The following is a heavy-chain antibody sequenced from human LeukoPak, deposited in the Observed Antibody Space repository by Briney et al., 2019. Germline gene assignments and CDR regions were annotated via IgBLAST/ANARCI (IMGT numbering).Heavy chain of an antibody. CDR2: IYYSGST. CDR1: GGSISSYY. J-gene: IGHJ4*02. Sequence: ASETLSLTCTVSGGSISSYYWSWIRQPPGKGLEWIGYIYYSGSTNYNPSLKSRVTISVDTSKNQFSLKLSSVTAADTAVYYCAAQYSGYVRLDYWGQGTLVTVSS. V-gene: IGHV4-59*12. D-gene: IGHD5-12*01. CDR3: AAQYSGYVRLDY.